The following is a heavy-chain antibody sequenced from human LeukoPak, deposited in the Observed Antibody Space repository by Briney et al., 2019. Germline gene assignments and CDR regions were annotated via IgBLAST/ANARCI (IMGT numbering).Heavy chain of an antibody. D-gene: IGHD4-17*01. J-gene: IGHJ4*02. Sequence: SETLSLTCAVSGGSLSRGSYSWSWIRQPPGKGLEWIGYIFHNGNTHYNPSLKSRVTLSIDKSKNQFSLKLSSVIAADTALYFCARGGGFYGTGTTHFDYWGQGTLVIVSS. CDR2: IFHNGNT. V-gene: IGHV4-30-2*01. CDR3: ARGGGFYGTGTTHFDY. CDR1: GGSLSRGSYS.